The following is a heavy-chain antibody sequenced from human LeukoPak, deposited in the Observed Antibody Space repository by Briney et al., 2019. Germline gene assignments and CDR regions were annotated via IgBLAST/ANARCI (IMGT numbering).Heavy chain of an antibody. J-gene: IGHJ4*02. CDR1: GFTFSSYG. D-gene: IGHD6-13*01. CDR2: IPFDGSNK. Sequence: GGSLRLSCAASGFTFSSYGMHWVRQAPGKGLEWVAFIPFDGSNKYYADSVKGRFTISRDNSKNTLYLQMNSLRVEDTAVYYCAKSGSSSWFLDYWGQGTLVTVSS. CDR3: AKSGSSSWFLDY. V-gene: IGHV3-30*02.